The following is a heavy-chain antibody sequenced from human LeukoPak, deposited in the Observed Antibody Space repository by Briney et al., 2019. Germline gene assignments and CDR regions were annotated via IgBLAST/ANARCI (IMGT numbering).Heavy chain of an antibody. J-gene: IGHJ4*02. Sequence: EAGGSLRLSCAASGFTFSSYGMHWVRQAPGKGLEWVAVIWYDGSNKYYADSVKGRFTISRDNSKNTLYLQMNSLRAEDTAVYYCATKGRSGYAGYWGQGTLVTVSS. CDR2: IWYDGSNK. V-gene: IGHV3-33*01. D-gene: IGHD5-12*01. CDR1: GFTFSSYG. CDR3: ATKGRSGYAGY.